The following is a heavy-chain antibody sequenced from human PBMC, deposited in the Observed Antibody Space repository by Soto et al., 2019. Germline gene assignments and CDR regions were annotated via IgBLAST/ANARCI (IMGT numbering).Heavy chain of an antibody. J-gene: IGHJ4*02. V-gene: IGHV3-23*01. CDR2: TSTSGGSS. D-gene: IGHD2-2*01. CDR3: AKSLVPGAVGEGFDL. CDR1: GFTFSSFA. Sequence: GGSLRLSCAASGFTFSSFAMSWVRQAPGKGLEWVSATSTSGGSSYYADSVKGRFTVSRDNSKNTLYLQMDGLRGEDTAEHFCAKSLVPGAVGEGFDLWGQGTLVTVSS.